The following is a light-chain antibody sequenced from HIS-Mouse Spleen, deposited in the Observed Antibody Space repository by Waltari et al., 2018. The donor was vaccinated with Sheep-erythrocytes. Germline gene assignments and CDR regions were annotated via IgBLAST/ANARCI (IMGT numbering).Light chain of an antibody. CDR1: KLGDKY. CDR2: QDS. V-gene: IGLV3-1*01. Sequence: SYELTQPPSVSVSPGQTASITCSGDKLGDKYACGYHQKPGQSPVLVIYQDSKRPSGIPGRVSGSNSGNTATLTISGTQAMDEADYYCQAWDSSTVVFGGGTKLTVL. CDR3: QAWDSSTVV. J-gene: IGLJ2*01.